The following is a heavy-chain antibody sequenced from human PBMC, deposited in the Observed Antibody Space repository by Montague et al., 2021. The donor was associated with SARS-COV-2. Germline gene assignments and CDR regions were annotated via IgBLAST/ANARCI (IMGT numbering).Heavy chain of an antibody. V-gene: IGHV3-21*01. D-gene: IGHD3-10*01. J-gene: IGHJ6*02. CDR1: GFTFSSYS. Sequence: LRLSCAASGFTFSSYSMNWVRQAPGKGLEWVSSISSSSSYIYYADSVKGRFTISRDNAKNSLYLQMNSLRAEDTAVYFCARERTVVIITGYYYYGVDVWGQGTTVTVSS. CDR2: ISSSSSYI. CDR3: ARERTVVIITGYYYYGVDV.